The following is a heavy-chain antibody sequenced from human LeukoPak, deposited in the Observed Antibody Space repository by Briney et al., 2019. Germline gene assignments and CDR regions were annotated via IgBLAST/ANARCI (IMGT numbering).Heavy chain of an antibody. D-gene: IGHD1-1*01. CDR2: FDPEDGET. CDR3: ATGNSYNWNPY. V-gene: IGHV1-24*01. CDR1: GYTFTELS. J-gene: IGHJ4*02. Sequence: ASVKVSFKVSGYTFTELSMHWIRQAPGQGLGWMGGFDPEDGETIYEQKFPGRVTMTEDTSKDTAYMELNSLRSEDTAAYYCATGNSYNWNPYWGQGTLVTVSS.